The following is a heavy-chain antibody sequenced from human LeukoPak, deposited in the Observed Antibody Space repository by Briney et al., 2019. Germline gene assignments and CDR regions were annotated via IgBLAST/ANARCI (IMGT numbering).Heavy chain of an antibody. CDR1: GFTVSSNY. D-gene: IGHD2-21*02. CDR2: IYSGGST. Sequence: GGSLRLSCAASGFTVSSNYMSWVRQAPGKGLEWVSVIYSGGSTYYADSVKGRFTISRDNSKNTLYLQMNSLRAEDTAVYYCARVCVYCGGDQSDYWGQGTLVTVSS. J-gene: IGHJ4*02. V-gene: IGHV3-66*01. CDR3: ARVCVYCGGDQSDY.